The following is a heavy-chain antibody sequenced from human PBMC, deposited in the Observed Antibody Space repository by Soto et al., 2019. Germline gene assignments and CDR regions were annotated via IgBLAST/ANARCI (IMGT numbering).Heavy chain of an antibody. CDR2: IIPVFGTT. D-gene: IGHD2-2*01. V-gene: IGHV1-69*01. CDR1: GGTFSSYS. Sequence: QVQLVQSGAEVKKPGSSVKVSCKASGGTFSSYSINWVRQAPGQGLEWMGGIIPVFGTTDYEQKFQGRVTITADGSTSTAYMKLSSLRSADTAVYYCARSSPYIVVRKPTGNQDYYGMDVWGQGTTVTVSS. J-gene: IGHJ6*02. CDR3: ARSSPYIVVRKPTGNQDYYGMDV.